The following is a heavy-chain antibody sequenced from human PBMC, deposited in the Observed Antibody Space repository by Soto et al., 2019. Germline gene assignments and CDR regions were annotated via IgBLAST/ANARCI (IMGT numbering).Heavy chain of an antibody. Sequence: PGGSLRLSCAACGFTFSNAWVTWVRQPPGKGLEWVGRIKSKTDGGTTDYVAPVKGRFTISRDDSTNTLYLQMNSLKTEDTAVYYCSRAGILTTPYYFDYWGQGTLVTVSS. V-gene: IGHV3-15*01. D-gene: IGHD4-4*01. J-gene: IGHJ4*01. CDR3: SRAGILTTPYYFDY. CDR2: IKSKTDGGTT. CDR1: GFTFSNAW.